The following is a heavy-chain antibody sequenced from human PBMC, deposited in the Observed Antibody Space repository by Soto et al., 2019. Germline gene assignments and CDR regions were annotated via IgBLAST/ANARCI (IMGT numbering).Heavy chain of an antibody. Sequence: QVQLVESGGGVVQPGTSLRLSCVGSGFTFRSFVIHWVRQAPGKGLEWVALTSYDGSNAYYGDSVKGRFTISRDNSKNTVDRQMDSLRVEDTALYYCARWGTTGGLDFWGQGTLVSVSS. V-gene: IGHV3-30*03. CDR2: TSYDGSNA. J-gene: IGHJ4*02. CDR3: ARWGTTGGLDF. D-gene: IGHD3-16*01. CDR1: GFTFRSFV.